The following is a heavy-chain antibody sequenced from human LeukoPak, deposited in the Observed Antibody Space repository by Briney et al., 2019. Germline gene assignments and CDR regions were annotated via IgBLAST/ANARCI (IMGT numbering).Heavy chain of an antibody. CDR2: IIPILGIA. J-gene: IGHJ3*02. CDR1: GGTXSSYA. D-gene: IGHD3-22*01. V-gene: IGHV1-69*04. CDR3: ARRKTYYYDSSGYADLYGEWNFDI. Sequence: ASVKVSCKASGGTXSSYAISGVRQAPGQGLEWMGRIIPILGIANYAQKFQGRVTITADKSTSTAYMELSSLRSEDTAVYYCARRKTYYYDSSGYADLYGEWNFDIWGQGTMVTVSS.